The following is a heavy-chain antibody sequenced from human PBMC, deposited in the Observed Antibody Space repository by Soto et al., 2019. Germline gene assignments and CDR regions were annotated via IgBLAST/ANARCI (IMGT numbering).Heavy chain of an antibody. CDR1: GFTFSSYA. V-gene: IGHV3-23*01. J-gene: IGHJ4*02. D-gene: IGHD3-22*01. CDR2: ISGSGGST. Sequence: GGSLRLSCAASGFTFSSYAMSWVRQAPGKGLEWVSAISGSGGSTYYADSVKGRFTISRDNSKNTLYLQMNSLRAEDTAVYYCAKYEQLGLLSWYFDYWGQGTLVTVSS. CDR3: AKYEQLGLLSWYFDY.